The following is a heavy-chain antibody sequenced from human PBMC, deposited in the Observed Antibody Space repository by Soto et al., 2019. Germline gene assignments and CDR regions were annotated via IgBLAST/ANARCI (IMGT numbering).Heavy chain of an antibody. CDR2: ISSSSSYT. V-gene: IGHV3-11*06. J-gene: IGHJ4*02. CDR1: GFTFSDYC. D-gene: IGHD2-2*01. Sequence: GGSLRLSCAASGFTFSDYCMSWIRQAPGKGLEWVSYISSSSSYTNYADSVKGRFTISRDNAKNSLYLQMNSLRAEDTAVYYCARVGNTMPNDYWGQGTLVTVSS. CDR3: ARVGNTMPNDY.